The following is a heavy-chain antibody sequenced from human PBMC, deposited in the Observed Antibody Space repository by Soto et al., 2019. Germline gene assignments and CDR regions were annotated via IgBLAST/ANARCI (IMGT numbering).Heavy chain of an antibody. CDR1: GGSISSSNW. Sequence: SETLSLTCAVSGGSISSSNWRSWVRQPPGKGLEWIGAIYHSGSTNYNPSLKRRVTISVDKSKNQFSLKLSSVTAADTAVYYCARGGQLDYFDCWGQGTLVTVSS. D-gene: IGHD6-6*01. CDR2: IYHSGST. CDR3: ARGGQLDYFDC. V-gene: IGHV4-4*02. J-gene: IGHJ4*02.